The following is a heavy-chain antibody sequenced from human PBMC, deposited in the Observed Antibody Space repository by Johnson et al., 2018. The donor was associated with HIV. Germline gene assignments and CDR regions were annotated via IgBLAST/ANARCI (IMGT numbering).Heavy chain of an antibody. D-gene: IGHD2-2*01. Sequence: VRLVESGGGVVQPGTSLRLSCAPSGFTFSTSVMHWVRRAPGKGLEWVSAISGSGGRTYYPDSSKGRFTISRDNSKNTLYRQMTSLRAEDTAVYYCAKSPSQLGSAFDIWGQGTMVTVSS. J-gene: IGHJ3*02. CDR3: AKSPSQLGSAFDI. V-gene: IGHV3-23*04. CDR2: ISGSGGRT. CDR1: GFTFSTSV.